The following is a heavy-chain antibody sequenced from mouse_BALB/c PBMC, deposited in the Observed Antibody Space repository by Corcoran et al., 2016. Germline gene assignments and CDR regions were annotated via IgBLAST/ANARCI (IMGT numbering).Heavy chain of an antibody. Sequence: QIQLVQSGPELKKPGETVKISCKASGYTFTNYGMNWVKQAPGKGLKWMGWINTYTGEPTYADDFKGRFAFSLETSASTAYLQINNLKNEDTATYFCARDDGYSLFDYWGQGTTLTVSS. J-gene: IGHJ2*01. V-gene: IGHV9-3-1*01. CDR1: GYTFTNYG. CDR2: INTYTGEP. D-gene: IGHD2-3*01. CDR3: ARDDGYSLFDY.